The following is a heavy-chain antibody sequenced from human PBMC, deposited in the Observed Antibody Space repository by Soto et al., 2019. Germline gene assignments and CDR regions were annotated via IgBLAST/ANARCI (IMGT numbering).Heavy chain of an antibody. Sequence: EVQLLESGGGLVQPGGSLRLSCAASGFTFSSYAMSWVRQAPGKGLEWVSAISGSGGSTYYADSVKGRFTISRDNSKNTRYQQMNSLRAEDTAVYYCAKAGLWFGELLDYYYGMDVWGQGTTVTVSS. CDR3: AKAGLWFGELLDYYYGMDV. D-gene: IGHD3-10*01. J-gene: IGHJ6*02. CDR1: GFTFSSYA. V-gene: IGHV3-23*01. CDR2: ISGSGGST.